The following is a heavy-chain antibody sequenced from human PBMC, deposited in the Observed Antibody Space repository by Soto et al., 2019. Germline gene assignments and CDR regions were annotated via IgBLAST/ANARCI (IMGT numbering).Heavy chain of an antibody. CDR1: GYTFTSYD. Sequence: QVQLVQSGAEVKKPGASVKVSCKASGYTFTSYDINCVRQATGQGLEWMGWMNPNSGNTGYAQKFQGRVTMTRNTSISTAYMELSSLRSEDTAVYYCASQRSSWLSFQHWGQGTLVTVSS. CDR3: ASQRSSWLSFQH. D-gene: IGHD6-13*01. V-gene: IGHV1-8*01. CDR2: MNPNSGNT. J-gene: IGHJ1*01.